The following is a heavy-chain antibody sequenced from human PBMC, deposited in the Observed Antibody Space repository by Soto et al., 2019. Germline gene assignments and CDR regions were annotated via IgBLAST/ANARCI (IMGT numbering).Heavy chain of an antibody. CDR1: KFIFSTYA. CDR3: TREPNGDYSGAFDF. CDR2: IRGSGDGP. D-gene: IGHD4-17*01. J-gene: IGHJ3*01. V-gene: IGHV3-23*01. Sequence: VQVLESGGGSIQPGGSLSLSCPTSKFIFSTYAMTWVRQAPGEGLGWVSSIRGSGDGPSYADSVRGRVTSSRDNSKNTLYLRMNSLRVEDTAVYYCTREPNGDYSGAFDFWGQGMLVTVSS.